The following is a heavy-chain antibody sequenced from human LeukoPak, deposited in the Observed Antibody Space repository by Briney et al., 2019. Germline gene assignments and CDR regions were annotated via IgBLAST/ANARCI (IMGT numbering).Heavy chain of an antibody. CDR2: IHYTGAT. V-gene: IGHV4-34*01. CDR1: GGSITGYY. CDR3: ARHSIAAAGHFDY. Sequence: SETLSLTCAVYGGSITGYYWSWIRQTPGRGLEWVGEIHYTGATSYNPSLKSRVTISVDTSKNQFSLKLSSVTAADTAVYYCARHSIAAAGHFDYWGQGTLVTVSS. D-gene: IGHD6-13*01. J-gene: IGHJ4*02.